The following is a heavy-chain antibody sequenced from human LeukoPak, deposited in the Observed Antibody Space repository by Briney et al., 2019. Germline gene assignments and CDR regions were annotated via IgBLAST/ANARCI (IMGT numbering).Heavy chain of an antibody. V-gene: IGHV4-38-2*02. CDR3: ARAGFGSGSRDAFDI. CDR2: IYQSGST. J-gene: IGHJ3*02. CDR1: GYSISSGYY. Sequence: SETLSLTCTVSGYSISSGYYWGWIRQPPGKGLEWIATIYQSGSTYYNPSLKSRVTISVDTSKNQFSLKLTSVTAADPAVYYCARAGFGSGSRDAFDIWGQGTMVTVSS. D-gene: IGHD3-10*01.